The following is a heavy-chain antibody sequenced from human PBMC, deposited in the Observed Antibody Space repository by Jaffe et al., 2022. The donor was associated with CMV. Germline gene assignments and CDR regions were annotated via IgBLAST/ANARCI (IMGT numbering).Heavy chain of an antibody. J-gene: IGHJ4*02. Sequence: EVQLLESGGGLVQPGESLRLSCVASGFTFSSSAMIWVRQAPGKGLEWVSGIGGSGITTHYADSVKGRFTISRDNSKNTLYLQMNSLTAEDTAVYYCAKGDITWTKGNDYWGQGILVTVSS. V-gene: IGHV3-23*01. CDR1: GFTFSSSA. D-gene: IGHD2-21*02. CDR2: IGGSGITT. CDR3: AKGDITWTKGNDY.